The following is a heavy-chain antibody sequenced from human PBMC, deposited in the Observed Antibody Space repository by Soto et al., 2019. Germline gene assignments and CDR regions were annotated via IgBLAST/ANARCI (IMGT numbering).Heavy chain of an antibody. CDR3: AREDPGHYYYYYYMDV. CDR1: GFTFSSYG. V-gene: IGHV3-33*01. D-gene: IGHD3-10*01. Sequence: VQLVESGGGVVQPGRSLRLSCAASGFTFSSYGMHWVRQAPGKGLEWVAVIWYDGSNKHYADSVKGRFTISRDNSKNTLYLQMNSLRAEDTAVYYCAREDPGHYYYYYYMDVWGKGTTVTVSS. J-gene: IGHJ6*03. CDR2: IWYDGSNK.